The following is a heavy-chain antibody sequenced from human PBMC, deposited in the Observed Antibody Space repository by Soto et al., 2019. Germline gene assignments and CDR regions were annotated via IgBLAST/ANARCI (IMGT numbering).Heavy chain of an antibody. J-gene: IGHJ5*02. Sequence: QVQLQESGPGLVKPSETLSLTCAVSGGSIGTYYWAWIRQPPGKGLEWIGYIYHTGSAVYNPSLRSRVTMSIDTSKNQVSLRLNSVTATDTAVYYCAQYNWKDLWRWFDPWGQGILVTVSS. D-gene: IGHD1-20*01. V-gene: IGHV4-59*08. CDR3: AQYNWKDLWRWFDP. CDR1: GGSIGTYY. CDR2: IYHTGSA.